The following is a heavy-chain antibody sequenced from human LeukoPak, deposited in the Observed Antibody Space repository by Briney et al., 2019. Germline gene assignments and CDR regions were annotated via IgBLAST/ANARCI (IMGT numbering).Heavy chain of an antibody. CDR1: GGSISSSSYY. Sequence: PSETLSLTCTVPGGSISSSSYYWGWIRQPPGKGLEWIGSVSNSGSKHYNPSLKSRVTIFEDTSKNQFSLKLSSVTAADTAVYYCARLRYDILTGCFDCWGQGTLVTVSS. J-gene: IGHJ4*02. CDR2: VSNSGSK. D-gene: IGHD3-9*01. V-gene: IGHV4-39*01. CDR3: ARLRYDILTGCFDC.